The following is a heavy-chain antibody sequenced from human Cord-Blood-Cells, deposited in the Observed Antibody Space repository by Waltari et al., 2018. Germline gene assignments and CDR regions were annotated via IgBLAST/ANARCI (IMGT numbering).Heavy chain of an antibody. J-gene: IGHJ4*02. CDR3: ARVRYYDSSGYYYYVDY. Sequence: QVQLVQSGAEVKKPGSLVKVSCKASGGTFSSYAISWVRQAPGQGLEWMGGIIPIFGTANYAQKCQGRVTITADESTSTAYMELSSLRSEDTAVYYCARVRYYDSSGYYYYVDYWGQGTLVTVSS. CDR2: IIPIFGTA. V-gene: IGHV1-69*01. CDR1: GGTFSSYA. D-gene: IGHD3-22*01.